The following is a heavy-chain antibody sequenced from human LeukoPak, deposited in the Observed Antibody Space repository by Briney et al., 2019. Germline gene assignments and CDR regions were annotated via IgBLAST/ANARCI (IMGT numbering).Heavy chain of an antibody. V-gene: IGHV4-61*02. D-gene: IGHD3-22*01. CDR1: GGSISSGSYF. CDR2: IYTSGST. CDR3: ARGPYSYDSSGAFDI. J-gene: IGHJ3*02. Sequence: ASETLSLTCTVSGGSISSGSYFWSWIRQPAGKGLEWIGRIYTSGSTNYNPSLKSRVTISVDTSKNQFSLKLSSVTAADTAVYFCARGPYSYDSSGAFDIWGQGTMVTVSS.